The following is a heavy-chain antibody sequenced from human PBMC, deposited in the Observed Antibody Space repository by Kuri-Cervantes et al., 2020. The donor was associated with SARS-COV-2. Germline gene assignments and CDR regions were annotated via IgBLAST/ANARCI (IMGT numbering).Heavy chain of an antibody. V-gene: IGHV4-34*01. J-gene: IGHJ4*02. CDR1: GGSFSGYY. D-gene: IGHD4-11*01. CDR3: ARAYSNYVLSDY. CDR2: INHSGST. Sequence: GSLRLSCAVYGGSFSGYYWSWIRQPPGKGLEWIGEINHSGSTNYNPSLKSRVTISVDTSKNQFSLKLSSVTAADTAVYYCARAYSNYVLSDYWGQGTLVTVSS.